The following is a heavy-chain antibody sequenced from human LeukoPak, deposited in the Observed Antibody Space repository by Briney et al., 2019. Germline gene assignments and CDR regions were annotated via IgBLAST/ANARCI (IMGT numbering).Heavy chain of an antibody. CDR2: ISYDGSNK. J-gene: IGHJ4*02. Sequence: GGSLRLSCAASGFTFSSYEMNWVRQALGKGLEWVAVISYDGSNKYYADSVKGRFTISRDNSKNTLYLQMNSLRAEDTAVYYCARFYANEWALPHWGQGTLVTVSS. CDR1: GFTFSSYE. V-gene: IGHV3-30*04. CDR3: ARFYANEWALPH. D-gene: IGHD1-26*01.